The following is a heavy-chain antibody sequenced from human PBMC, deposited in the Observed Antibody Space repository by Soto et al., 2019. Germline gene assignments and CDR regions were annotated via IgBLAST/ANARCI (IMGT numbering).Heavy chain of an antibody. V-gene: IGHV5-51*01. Sequence: AGESLKISCRTSGYRFTSYWIAWVRQMPGKGLEWMGIIFPSDSDTRYSPSFQGQVTISADRSTSTVFLQWASLEASDTAVYFCARKDKSGYFNWFDPWGQGTLVTVSS. CDR3: ARKDKSGYFNWFDP. J-gene: IGHJ5*02. D-gene: IGHD3-22*01. CDR1: GYRFTSYW. CDR2: IFPSDSDT.